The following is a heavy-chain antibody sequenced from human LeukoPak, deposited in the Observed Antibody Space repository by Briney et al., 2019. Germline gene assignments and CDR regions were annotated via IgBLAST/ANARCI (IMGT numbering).Heavy chain of an antibody. Sequence: GGSRRLSCAASGFTFSSYAMSWVRQAPGKGLEWVSAIIGSGASTYYADSVKGRFTISRDNSKNTPYVQMNSLRAEDTAVYYCAKSQFGGVFDGFDIWGQGTMVTVSS. D-gene: IGHD3-16*01. CDR1: GFTFSSYA. V-gene: IGHV3-23*01. CDR3: AKSQFGGVFDGFDI. CDR2: IIGSGAST. J-gene: IGHJ3*02.